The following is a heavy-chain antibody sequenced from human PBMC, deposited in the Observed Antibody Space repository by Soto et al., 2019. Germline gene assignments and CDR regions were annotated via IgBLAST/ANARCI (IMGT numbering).Heavy chain of an antibody. J-gene: IGHJ4*02. V-gene: IGHV4-39*01. CDR3: ARHLRFLEWLSQFDY. D-gene: IGHD3-3*01. Sequence: NPSETLSLTCTVSGGSISSSSYYWGWIRQPPGKGLEWIGSIYYSGSTYYNPSLKSRVTISVDTSKNQFSLKLSSVTAADTAVYYCARHLRFLEWLSQFDYWGQGTLVTVSS. CDR2: IYYSGST. CDR1: GGSISSSSYY.